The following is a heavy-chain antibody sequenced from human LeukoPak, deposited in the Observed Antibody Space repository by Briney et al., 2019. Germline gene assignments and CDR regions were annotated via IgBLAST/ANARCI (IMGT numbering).Heavy chain of an antibody. D-gene: IGHD2-2*01. CDR2: IYYSGST. Sequence: SETLSLTCTVSGGSISSYYWNWIRKPPRKGLEWIGYIYYSGSTNSNPTLKSRVTISVDTSKNQFSLKLSSVTAADTAVYYCARDLRVYCSSTSCYEAGGNNWFDPWGQGTLVTVSS. CDR1: GGSISSYY. V-gene: IGHV4-59*01. CDR3: ARDLRVYCSSTSCYEAGGNNWFDP. J-gene: IGHJ5*02.